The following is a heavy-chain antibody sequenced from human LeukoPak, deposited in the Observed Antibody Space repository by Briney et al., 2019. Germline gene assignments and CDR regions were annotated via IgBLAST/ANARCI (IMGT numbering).Heavy chain of an antibody. J-gene: IGHJ4*01. D-gene: IGHD1-1*01. V-gene: IGHV4-38-2*02. CDR2: IYHSGNI. CDR3: ARESRTTGTTSTD. CDR1: GYSISSGYY. Sequence: PSETLSLTCTVSGYSISSGYYWGWNRQPPGKGLEWIGSIYHSGNIYYNQSLKSRVTISVDTSKNQFSLKLSSVTAADTAVYYCARESRTTGTTSTDWGQGTLVTVSS.